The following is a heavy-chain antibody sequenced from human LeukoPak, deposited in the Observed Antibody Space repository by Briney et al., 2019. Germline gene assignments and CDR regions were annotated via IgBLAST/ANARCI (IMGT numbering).Heavy chain of an antibody. D-gene: IGHD3-22*01. CDR3: AREGDYYDSSGPTWFDP. CDR1: GYTFTSYY. Sequence: GASVKVSCKASGYTFTSYYMHWVRQAPGQGLEWMGIINPSGGSTSYAQKFQGRVTMTRDTSTSTVYMELSSLRSEDTAVYYCAREGDYYDSSGPTWFDPWGRGTLVTVSS. CDR2: INPSGGST. V-gene: IGHV1-46*03. J-gene: IGHJ5*02.